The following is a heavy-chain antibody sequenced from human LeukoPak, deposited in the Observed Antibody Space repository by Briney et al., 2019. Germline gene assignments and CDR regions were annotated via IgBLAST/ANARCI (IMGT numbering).Heavy chain of an antibody. CDR1: GGTFSSYA. J-gene: IGHJ5*02. CDR3: ARHYSSPYNWFDP. CDR2: IIPILGIA. Sequence: ASVKVCCKASGGTFSSYAISWVRQAPGQGLEWMGRIIPILGIANYAQKFQGRVTITADKSTSTAYMELSSPRSEDTAVYYCARHYSSPYNWFDPWGQGTLVTVSS. D-gene: IGHD6-6*01. V-gene: IGHV1-69*04.